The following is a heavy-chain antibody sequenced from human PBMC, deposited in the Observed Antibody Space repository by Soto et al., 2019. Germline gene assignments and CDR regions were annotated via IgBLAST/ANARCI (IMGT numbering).Heavy chain of an antibody. Sequence: SETLSLTCAVYGGSFSGYYWSWIRQPPGKGLEWIGEINHSGSTNYNPSLKSRVTISVDTSKNQFSLKLSSVTAADTAVYYCARDSSRHRDYWGQGTLVTVSS. CDR3: ARDSSRHRDY. J-gene: IGHJ4*02. D-gene: IGHD6-13*01. V-gene: IGHV4-34*01. CDR2: INHSGST. CDR1: GGSFSGYY.